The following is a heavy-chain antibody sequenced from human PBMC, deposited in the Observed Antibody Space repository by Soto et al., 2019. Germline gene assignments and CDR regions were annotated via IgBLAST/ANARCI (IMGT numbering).Heavy chain of an antibody. CDR1: GYIFDYYW. V-gene: IGHV5-51*01. CDR2: IYPGDSDT. Sequence: GESLKISCKASGYIFDYYWIGWVRHMSGKGLEWMGVIYPGDSDTRYSPSFQGQVTISADKSINTAYLYWSTLKDSDTAMYYCERIQVLEYFDWILDYWGQGTLVNVS. J-gene: IGHJ4*02. D-gene: IGHD3-9*01. CDR3: ERIQVLEYFDWILDY.